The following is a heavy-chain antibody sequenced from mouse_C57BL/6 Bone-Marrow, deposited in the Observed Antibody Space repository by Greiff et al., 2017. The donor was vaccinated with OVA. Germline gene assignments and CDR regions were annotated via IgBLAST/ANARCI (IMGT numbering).Heavy chain of an antibody. CDR3: ASWYAMDY. CDR1: GFTIKNTY. CDR2: IDPANGNT. J-gene: IGHJ4*01. V-gene: IGHV14-3*01. Sequence: VQLKQSVAELVRPGASVKLSCTASGFTIKNTYMHWVKQRPEQGLEWIGRIDPANGNTKYAPKFQGKATITADTSSNTAYLQLSSLTSEDTAIYYCASWYAMDYWGQGNAVTVTS.